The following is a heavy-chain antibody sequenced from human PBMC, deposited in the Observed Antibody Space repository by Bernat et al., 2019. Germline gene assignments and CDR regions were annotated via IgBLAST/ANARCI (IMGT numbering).Heavy chain of an antibody. D-gene: IGHD2-2*01. CDR1: GYTFTGNF. Sequence: QVQLVQSGAEVKKPGASVKVSCKASGYTFTGNFMHWVRQAPGQGLEWMGRINPNNGNTNYAQKLQGRVTMTTDTSTSTAYMELRSLRSDDTAVYYCARPERRYCSSTSCHPQYWGQGTLVTVSS. J-gene: IGHJ4*02. V-gene: IGHV1-18*01. CDR2: INPNNGNT. CDR3: ARPERRYCSSTSCHPQY.